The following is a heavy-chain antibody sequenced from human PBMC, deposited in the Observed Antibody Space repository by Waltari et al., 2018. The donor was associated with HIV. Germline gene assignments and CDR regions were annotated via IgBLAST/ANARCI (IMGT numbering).Heavy chain of an antibody. J-gene: IGHJ2*01. Sequence: EVQLLESGGDLVQPGGSLRLSCTASGFTFSSHAMSWVRQAPGKGLEWVSVISETSGSTYYADSVKGRFTISRDNSKNTLYLQMTSLRAEDTAIYYCATNFRYFDRWGRGTLVTVSS. CDR3: ATNFRYFDR. D-gene: IGHD1-1*01. V-gene: IGHV3-23*01. CDR1: GFTFSSHA. CDR2: ISETSGST.